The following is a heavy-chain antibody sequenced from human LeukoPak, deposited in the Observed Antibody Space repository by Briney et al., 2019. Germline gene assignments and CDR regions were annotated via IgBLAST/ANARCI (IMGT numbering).Heavy chain of an antibody. Sequence: GGSLRLSCAASGFTFSSYSMNWVRQAPGKGLECVSYISSSSSTIYYADSVKGRFTISRDNAKNSLYLQMNSLRAEDTAVYYCARDGNPHNHYGDYGLDYWGQGTLVTVSS. CDR2: ISSSSSTI. J-gene: IGHJ4*02. D-gene: IGHD4-17*01. CDR3: ARDGNPHNHYGDYGLDY. CDR1: GFTFSSYS. V-gene: IGHV3-48*01.